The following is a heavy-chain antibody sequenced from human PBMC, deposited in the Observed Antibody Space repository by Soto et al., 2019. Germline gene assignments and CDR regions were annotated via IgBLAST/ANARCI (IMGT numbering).Heavy chain of an antibody. CDR3: ARGGVRTPGYCSSTSCYRYYGMDV. CDR2: IYTSGST. Sequence: PSGTLSLTCTACGGSISSYYWSWIRQPAGKGLEWIGRIYTSGSTNYNPSLKSRVTMSVDTSKNQFSLKLSSVTAADTAMYYCARGGVRTPGYCSSTSCYRYYGMDVCGQGTTFTV. D-gene: IGHD2-2*01. J-gene: IGHJ6*02. CDR1: GGSISSYY. V-gene: IGHV4-4*07.